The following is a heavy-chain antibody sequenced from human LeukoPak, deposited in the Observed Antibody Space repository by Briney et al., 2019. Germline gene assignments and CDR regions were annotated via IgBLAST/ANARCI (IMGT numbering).Heavy chain of an antibody. D-gene: IGHD2-15*01. CDR2: ISSSSGYI. J-gene: IGHJ6*02. V-gene: IGHV3-21*01. CDR1: GFTFSSYS. CDR3: ARDGPVYCSGGSCADGYYYGMDV. Sequence: PGGSLRLSCAASGFTFSSYSMNWVRQAPGKGLEWVSSISSSSGYIYYADSVKGRFTISRDNAKNSLYLQMNSLRAEDTAVHYCARDGPVYCSGGSCADGYYYGMDVWGQGTTVTVSS.